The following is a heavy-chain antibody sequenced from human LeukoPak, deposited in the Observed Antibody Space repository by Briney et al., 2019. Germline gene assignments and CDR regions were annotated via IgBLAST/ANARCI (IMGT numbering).Heavy chain of an antibody. Sequence: SETLSLTCTVSGGSISSYYWSWIRQPPGKGLEWIGYIYYSGNTNYNPSLKSRVTISVDTSKNQFSLKLSSVTAADTAVYYCARAYYSNYVDGMDVWGQGTTVTVSS. CDR2: IYYSGNT. D-gene: IGHD4-11*01. J-gene: IGHJ6*02. V-gene: IGHV4-59*08. CDR1: GGSISSYY. CDR3: ARAYYSNYVDGMDV.